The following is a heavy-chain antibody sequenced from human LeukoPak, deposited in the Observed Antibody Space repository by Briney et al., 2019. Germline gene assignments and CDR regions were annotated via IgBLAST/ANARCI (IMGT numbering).Heavy chain of an antibody. D-gene: IGHD2/OR15-2a*01. CDR3: EKARRCGAYFCFDY. CDR1: GFTFSTFG. J-gene: IGHJ4*02. CDR2: ILYDGSNR. Sequence: GGSLRLSCAASGFTFSTFGMHWVRQAPGKGLEWVAVILYDGSNRYYADSVKGRFTISRDNSRNTLYLQMNSLRAEDTAVYYCEKARRCGAYFCFDYWGQGTLVTVSS. V-gene: IGHV3-30*18.